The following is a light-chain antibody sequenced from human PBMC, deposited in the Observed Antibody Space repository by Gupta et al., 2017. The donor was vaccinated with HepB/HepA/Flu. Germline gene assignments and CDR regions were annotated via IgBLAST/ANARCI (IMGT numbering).Light chain of an antibody. V-gene: IGKV4-1*01. Sequence: IMMTQYPDSLALSLGERTTLNCKSSQSLFSAMNNQNYLGWYQQKPGQPPKLLFYGASTRVSGVPDRFSASGSGTDFTLTISSLQGEDLAIYYCQQCSSSPMQFGQGTKLEI. CDR3: QQCSSSPMQ. J-gene: IGKJ2*01. CDR1: QSLFSAMNNQNY. CDR2: GAS.